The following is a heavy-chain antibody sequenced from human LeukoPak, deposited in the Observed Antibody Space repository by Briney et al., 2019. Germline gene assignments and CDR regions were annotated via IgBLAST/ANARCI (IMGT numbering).Heavy chain of an antibody. CDR2: IYYSGST. J-gene: IGHJ5*02. CDR1: GGSISSYY. V-gene: IGHV4-59*01. CDR3: ARGGYSGYDWEDWFDP. D-gene: IGHD5-12*01. Sequence: SETLSLTCTVSGGSISSYYWSWIRQPPGKGLEWIGYIYYSGSTNYNPSLKSRATISVDTSKNQFSLKLSSVTAADTAVYYCARGGYSGYDWEDWFDPWGQGTLVTVSS.